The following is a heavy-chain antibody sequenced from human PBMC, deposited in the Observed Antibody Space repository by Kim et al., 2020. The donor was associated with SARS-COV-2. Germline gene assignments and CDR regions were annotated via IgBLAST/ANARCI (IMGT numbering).Heavy chain of an antibody. V-gene: IGHV1-2*04. CDR3: ARDSGAGDSYGFDYYYGMDV. CDR1: GYTFTGYY. CDR2: INPNSGGT. J-gene: IGHJ6*02. Sequence: ASVKVSCKASGYTFTGYYMHWVRQAPGQGLEWMGWINPNSGGTNYAQKFQGWVTMTRDTSINTAYMELSRLRSDDTAVYYCARDSGAGDSYGFDYYYGMDVWGQGTTVTVSS. D-gene: IGHD5-18*01.